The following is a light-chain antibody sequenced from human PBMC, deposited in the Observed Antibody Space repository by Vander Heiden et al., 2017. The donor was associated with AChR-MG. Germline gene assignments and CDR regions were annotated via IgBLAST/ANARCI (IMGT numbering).Light chain of an antibody. CDR1: NIGGKS. CDR3: QVWDSSSDHPV. Sequence: SYVLTQPPSVSVAPGKPARITCGGNNIGGKSVHWYQQKPGQAPVLVIYLDGERPSGIPERFSGSNSGNTATLAISRAEAGDEADYYCQVWDSSSDHPVFGGGTRLTVL. J-gene: IGLJ3*02. V-gene: IGLV3-21*04. CDR2: LDG.